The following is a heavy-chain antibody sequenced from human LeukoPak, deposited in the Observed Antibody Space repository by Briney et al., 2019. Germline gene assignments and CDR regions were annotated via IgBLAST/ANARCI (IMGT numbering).Heavy chain of an antibody. J-gene: IGHJ4*02. V-gene: IGHV3-30*03. CDR2: ISYDGSNK. D-gene: IGHD4/OR15-4a*01. Sequence: PGGSLRLSCAASGFTFSSYAMSWVRQAPGKGLEWVAVISYDGSNKYYADSVKGRFTISRDNSKNTLYLQMNSLRAEDTAVYYCARRAGAYSHPYDYWGQGTLVTVSS. CDR1: GFTFSSYA. CDR3: ARRAGAYSHPYDY.